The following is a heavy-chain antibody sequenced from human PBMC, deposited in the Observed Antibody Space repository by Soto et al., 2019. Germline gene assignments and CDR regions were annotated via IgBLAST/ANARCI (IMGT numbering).Heavy chain of an antibody. V-gene: IGHV1-3*01. Sequence: QVQLVQSGAEVKKPGASVRVSCKASGYTLTNYAIHWVRQAAGQRLEWLAWIHPGSGNPTYSQKFQGRITLSRDNSASTFYMDLSSLTSEDTAVYFCTSDLNGGNPFDYWGQGTLVTVSS. CDR2: IHPGSGNP. D-gene: IGHD2-8*01. CDR3: TSDLNGGNPFDY. CDR1: GYTLTNYA. J-gene: IGHJ4*02.